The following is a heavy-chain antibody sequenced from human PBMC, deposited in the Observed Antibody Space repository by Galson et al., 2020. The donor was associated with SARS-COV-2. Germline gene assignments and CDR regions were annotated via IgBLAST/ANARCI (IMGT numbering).Heavy chain of an antibody. CDR1: GFTFSSYS. D-gene: IGHD3-3*01. V-gene: IGHV3-48*04. CDR2: ISSSSSTI. Sequence: GALRLSCAASGFTFSSYSMNWVRQAPGKGLEWVSYISSSSSTIYYADSVKGRFTISRDNAKNSLYLQMNSLRAEDTAVYYCARDYDFWSGYYDYYYYYGMDVWGQGTTVTVSS. J-gene: IGHJ6*02. CDR3: ARDYDFWSGYYDYYYYYGMDV.